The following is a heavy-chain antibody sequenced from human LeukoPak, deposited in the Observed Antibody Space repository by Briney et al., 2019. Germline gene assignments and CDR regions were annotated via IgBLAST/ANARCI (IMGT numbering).Heavy chain of an antibody. CDR1: GYTFTSYG. Sequence: GASVKVSCKASGYTFTSYGISWVRQAPGQGLEWMGWISAYNGNTNYAQKLQGRVTMTTDTSTSTAYMELRSLRSDDTAVYYCAGVPVPSPPAGIGGYYFDYWGQGTLVTVSS. CDR2: ISAYNGNT. V-gene: IGHV1-18*01. J-gene: IGHJ4*02. D-gene: IGHD6-13*01. CDR3: AGVPVPSPPAGIGGYYFDY.